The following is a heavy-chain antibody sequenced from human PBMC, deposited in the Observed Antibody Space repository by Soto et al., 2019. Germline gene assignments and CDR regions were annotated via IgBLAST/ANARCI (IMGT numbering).Heavy chain of an antibody. CDR3: ERAHGVDVILLPDAFYYGMDV. V-gene: IGHV1-18*01. CDR1: GYTFNAYT. D-gene: IGHD2-2*01. J-gene: IGHJ6*02. CDR2: ITVYNGFT. Sequence: QVQLVQSGAEVKKPGASVKVSCKASGYTFNAYTVTWVRQAPGQGLEWMGWITVYNGFTNYAPKLQGRVTMTADTPTSTAYMQLRSLRSDDTAIYYCERAHGVDVILLPDAFYYGMDVWGQGTTVTVSS.